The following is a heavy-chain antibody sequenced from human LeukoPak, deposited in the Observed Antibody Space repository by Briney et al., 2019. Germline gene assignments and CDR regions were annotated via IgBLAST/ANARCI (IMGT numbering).Heavy chain of an antibody. D-gene: IGHD3-10*01. Sequence: GGSLRLSCAASGFTFNRSWLNWVRQAPGRGLEWVANMDPSGSQKRYVDSVKGRFTISKDNPGTSLYLEMNSLRTEDTAIYYCAIWASGNYWGQGTLFTVSS. CDR1: GFTFNRSW. J-gene: IGHJ4*02. CDR2: MDPSGSQK. V-gene: IGHV3-7*01. CDR3: AIWASGNY.